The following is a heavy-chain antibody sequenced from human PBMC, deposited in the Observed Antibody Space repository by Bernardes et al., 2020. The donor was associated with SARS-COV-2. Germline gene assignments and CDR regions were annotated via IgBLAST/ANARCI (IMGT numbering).Heavy chain of an antibody. CDR3: ARSLTFGGVIVIALDY. Sequence: ASVKVSCKASGYTFTSYGISWVRQAPGQGLEWMGWISAYNGNTNYAQKLQGRVTMTTDTSTSTAYMELRSLRSDDTAVYYCARSLTFGGVIVIALDYWGQGTLVTVSS. V-gene: IGHV1-18*04. CDR2: ISAYNGNT. CDR1: GYTFTSYG. J-gene: IGHJ4*02. D-gene: IGHD3-16*02.